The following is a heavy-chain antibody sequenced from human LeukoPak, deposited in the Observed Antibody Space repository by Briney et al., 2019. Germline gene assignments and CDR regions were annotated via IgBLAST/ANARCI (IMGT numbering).Heavy chain of an antibody. D-gene: IGHD3-10*01. CDR1: GGSFSGYY. CDR2: INHSGST. J-gene: IGHJ4*02. Sequence: SETLSLTCAVYGGSFSGYYWSWIRRPPGKGLEWIGEINHSGSTNYNPSLKSRVTISVETSKNQFSLKLSSVTAADTAVYYCARGGYYYGSGSYLYYFDYWGQGTLVTVSS. V-gene: IGHV4-34*01. CDR3: ARGGYYYGSGSYLYYFDY.